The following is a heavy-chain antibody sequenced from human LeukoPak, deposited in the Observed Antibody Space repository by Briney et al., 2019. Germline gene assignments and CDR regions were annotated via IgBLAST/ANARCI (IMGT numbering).Heavy chain of an antibody. J-gene: IGHJ3*02. V-gene: IGHV7-4-1*02. CDR3: AREILRFDI. CDR2: INTDSGNP. Sequence: GASVKVSCKASGYTFTSYGISWVRQAPGQGLEWMGWINTDSGNPTYAQGFTGRFVFSLDSSVSTAYLQISNLMPEDTAEYYCAREILRFDIWGQGTMVIVSS. CDR1: GYTFTSYG.